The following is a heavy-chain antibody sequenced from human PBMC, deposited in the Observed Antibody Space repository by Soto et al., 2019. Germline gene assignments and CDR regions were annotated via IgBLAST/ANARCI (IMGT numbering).Heavy chain of an antibody. CDR3: AQDPAFTFYGSGNWFDP. D-gene: IGHD3-10*01. V-gene: IGHV3-23*01. J-gene: IGHJ5*02. CDR1: GFTFNNYA. CDR2: ISGNSIAT. Sequence: EVQLLESGGGLAQPGGSLRLSCEASGFTFNNYAMSWVRQAPGKGLEWVSVISGNSIATYYADSVKGRFTISRDNSKNTLYLQMNSLRADDTAIYYCAQDPAFTFYGSGNWFDPWGQGTLVTVSS.